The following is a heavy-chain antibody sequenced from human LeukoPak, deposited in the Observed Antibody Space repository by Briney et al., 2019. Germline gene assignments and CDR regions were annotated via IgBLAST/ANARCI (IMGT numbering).Heavy chain of an antibody. CDR1: GGSFSGYY. J-gene: IGHJ4*02. Sequence: PSETLSLTCAVYGGSFSGYYWSWIRQPPGKGLEWLGEINHSGSTNYNPSLKSRVTISVDKSKNQFSLKLSSVTAADTAVYYCARRDSSGYYSYVFDYWGQGTLVTVSS. D-gene: IGHD3-22*01. CDR3: ARRDSSGYYSYVFDY. V-gene: IGHV4-34*01. CDR2: INHSGST.